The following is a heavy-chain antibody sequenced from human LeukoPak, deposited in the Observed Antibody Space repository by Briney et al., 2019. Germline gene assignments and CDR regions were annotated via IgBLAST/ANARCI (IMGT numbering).Heavy chain of an antibody. D-gene: IGHD3-22*01. J-gene: IGHJ4*02. CDR3: AKDPKYYYDSSGYFDY. CDR1: GFTFSSYG. V-gene: IGHV3-33*06. Sequence: GGSLRLSCAASGFTFSSYGMHWVRQAPGKGLEWVAVIWYDGSNKYNADSVKGRFTISRDNSKNTLYLQMNSLRAEDTAVYYCAKDPKYYYDSSGYFDYWGQGTLVTVSS. CDR2: IWYDGSNK.